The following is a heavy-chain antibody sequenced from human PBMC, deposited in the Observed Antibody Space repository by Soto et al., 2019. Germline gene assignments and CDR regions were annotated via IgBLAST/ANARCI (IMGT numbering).Heavy chain of an antibody. CDR1: GFTFSSYA. CDR2: ISGSGGST. CDR3: AKDVGANDLLTGCGNPFVY. Sequence: EVQLLESGGGLVQPGGSLRLSCAASGFTFSSYAMSWVRQAPGKGLEWVSAISGSGGSTYYADSVKGQFTISRDNSKNNMSLKMLCLRVEVMAVYDSAKDVGANDLLTGCGNPFVYWGQGTLVTVSS. D-gene: IGHD3-9*01. J-gene: IGHJ4*02. V-gene: IGHV3-23*01.